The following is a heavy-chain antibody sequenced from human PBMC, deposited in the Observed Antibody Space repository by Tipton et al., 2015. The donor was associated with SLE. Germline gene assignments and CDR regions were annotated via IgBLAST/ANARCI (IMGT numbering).Heavy chain of an antibody. V-gene: IGHV3-30*04. J-gene: IGHJ6*03. Sequence: SLRLSCAASAFTLSNYAMHWVRQAPGKGLEWVALISDDGNTYYADSVKGRFTISRDNAKNSLYLQMSSLRAEDTAVYYCARDPGSYDFWSRAYMDVWGKGTTVSVSS. CDR3: ARDPGSYDFWSRAYMDV. CDR1: AFTLSNYA. D-gene: IGHD3-3*01. CDR2: ISDDGNT.